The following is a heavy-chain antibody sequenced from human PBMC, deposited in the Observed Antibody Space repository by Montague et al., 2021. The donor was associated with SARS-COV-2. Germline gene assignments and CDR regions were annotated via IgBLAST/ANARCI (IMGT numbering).Heavy chain of an antibody. CDR3: ARKVVLAGCFDF. CDR2: ISSTGST. Sequence: SGTLSLTCSVSGDSFTYFYWSWIRQSPGKGLEWIGYISSTGSTNYNPSFKSRFTISVDTSENQFSLKVTSVTAADTAVYYCARKVVLAGCFDFWGHGTLVTVSS. CDR1: GDSFTYFY. V-gene: IGHV4-59*01. J-gene: IGHJ4*01. D-gene: IGHD2-15*01.